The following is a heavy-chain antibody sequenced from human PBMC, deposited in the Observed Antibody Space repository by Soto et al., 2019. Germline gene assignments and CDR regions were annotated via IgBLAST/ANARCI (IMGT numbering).Heavy chain of an antibody. J-gene: IGHJ6*03. V-gene: IGHV3-30*18. D-gene: IGHD3-10*01. CDR2: ISYDGSNK. CDR3: AKDGLVGFGYMDV. Sequence: GGSLRLSCAASGFTFSSYGMHRVRQAPGKGLEWVAVISYDGSNKYYADSVKGRFTISRDNSKNTLYLQMNSLRAEDTAVYYCAKDGLVGFGYMDVWGKGTTVTSP. CDR1: GFTFSSYG.